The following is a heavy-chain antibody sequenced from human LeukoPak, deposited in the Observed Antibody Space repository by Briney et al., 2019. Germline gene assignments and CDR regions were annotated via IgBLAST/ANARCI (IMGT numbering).Heavy chain of an antibody. J-gene: IGHJ6*02. D-gene: IGHD3-10*01. CDR3: AREGVTLVRGVVLDYYGMGV. CDR1: GDSVSSSSAT. Sequence: SQTLSLTCAISGDSVSSSSATWNWIRQSPSRGLEWLGRTYYDYAVSVKSRITINPDTSSNQFSLQLNSVTHEDTAVYYCAREGVTLVRGVVLDYYGMGVWGQGTTVTVSS. CDR2: TYY. V-gene: IGHV6-1*01.